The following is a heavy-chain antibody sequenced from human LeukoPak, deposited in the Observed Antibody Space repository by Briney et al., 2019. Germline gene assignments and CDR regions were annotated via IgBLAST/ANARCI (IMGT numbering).Heavy chain of an antibody. Sequence: GESLRISCKGSGYRFTSYWISWVRQLPGKGLEWMGRIDPSDSYTNYSPSFQGHVTISADKSISTAYLQWSSLKASDTAMYYCARRALPPAYCGGDCFDAFDIWGQGTMVTVSS. V-gene: IGHV5-10-1*01. J-gene: IGHJ3*02. D-gene: IGHD2-21*02. CDR1: GYRFTSYW. CDR2: IDPSDSYT. CDR3: ARRALPPAYCGGDCFDAFDI.